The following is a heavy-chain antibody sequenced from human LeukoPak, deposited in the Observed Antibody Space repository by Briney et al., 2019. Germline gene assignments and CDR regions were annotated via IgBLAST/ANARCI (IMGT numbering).Heavy chain of an antibody. CDR2: INPNSGGT. CDR1: GYTFSGYY. J-gene: IGHJ4*02. Sequence: VKVSCKASGYTFSGYYMHWVRQAPGQGLEWMGWINPNSGGTNYAQKFQGRVTMTRDTSISTAYMELSRLRSDDTAVYYCARDPGLKDFWSGYPDYWGQGTLVTVSS. CDR3: ARDPGLKDFWSGYPDY. D-gene: IGHD3-3*01. V-gene: IGHV1-2*02.